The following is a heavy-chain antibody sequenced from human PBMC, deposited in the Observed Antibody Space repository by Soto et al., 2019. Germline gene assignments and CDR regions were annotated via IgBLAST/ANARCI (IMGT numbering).Heavy chain of an antibody. CDR1: GHTFTSYD. V-gene: IGHV1-8*02. CDR2: MNPKSGNT. CDR3: AGRYSSTNVNWFDP. Sequence: QVQLVQSGAEVKRPGASVKVSCKASGHTFTSYDINWVRQDSGQGLEWMGWMNPKSGNTGYAQKFQGRVTMTRNTSISTAYMELKSLRSEDTAVYYCAGRYSSTNVNWFDPWGQGTLVTVSS. J-gene: IGHJ5*02. D-gene: IGHD6-13*01.